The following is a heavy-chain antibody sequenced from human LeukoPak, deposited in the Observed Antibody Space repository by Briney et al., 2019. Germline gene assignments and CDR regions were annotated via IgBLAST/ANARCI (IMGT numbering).Heavy chain of an antibody. J-gene: IGHJ3*02. CDR3: ARQSIGARRAFDN. Sequence: ASETLSLTFRVFGGSISSYYWSWIRQPPGKGLEYIGYSYYSGSTDYNPSLKSRVTISVDTSNQFSLMLTSVTAADTAVYHCARQSIGARRAFDNYGQGTMVTVSS. V-gene: IGHV4-59*08. D-gene: IGHD6-6*01. CDR1: GGSISSYY. CDR2: SYYSGST.